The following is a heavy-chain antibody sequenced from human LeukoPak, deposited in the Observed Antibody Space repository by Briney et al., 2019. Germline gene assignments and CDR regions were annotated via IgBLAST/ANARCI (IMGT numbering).Heavy chain of an antibody. CDR2: INHSGST. Sequence: SETLSLTCAVYGGSFSGYYWSWIRQPPGKGLEWIGEINHSGSTNYNPSLKSRVTISVDTSKNQFSLKLSSVTAADTAVYYCARDAGRDGYNQAGWYFDLWGRGTLVTVSS. V-gene: IGHV4-34*01. J-gene: IGHJ2*01. CDR1: GGSFSGYY. D-gene: IGHD5-24*01. CDR3: ARDAGRDGYNQAGWYFDL.